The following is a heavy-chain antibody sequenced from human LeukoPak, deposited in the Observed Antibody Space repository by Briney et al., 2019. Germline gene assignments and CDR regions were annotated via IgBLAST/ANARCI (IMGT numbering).Heavy chain of an antibody. CDR2: ISYDGSNK. J-gene: IGHJ6*02. V-gene: IGHV3-30-3*01. CDR1: GFTFSSYA. Sequence: GRSLRLSCAASGFTFSSYAMHWVRQAPGKGLEWVAVISYDGSNKYYADTVKGRFTMSRDNSKNTLYLQINSLRDEDTAAYYCARVSGRIQIWPQPFGDGMDVWGQRTTVTVSS. CDR3: ARVSGRIQIWPQPFGDGMDV. D-gene: IGHD5-18*01.